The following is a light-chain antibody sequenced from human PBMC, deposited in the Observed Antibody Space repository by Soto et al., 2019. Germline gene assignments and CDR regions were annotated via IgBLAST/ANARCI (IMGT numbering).Light chain of an antibody. J-gene: IGKJ2*01. V-gene: IGKV3-20*01. CDR1: QSVSSSY. Sequence: EIVLTQSPGTLSLSPGERATLSCRASQSVSSSYLAWYQQKPGQAPRLLIYVASSRATCIPDRFSGSGSGTESTLTISRLEHEDFAVYYCQQYGSSPPYTFGQGTKLEIK. CDR2: VAS. CDR3: QQYGSSPPYT.